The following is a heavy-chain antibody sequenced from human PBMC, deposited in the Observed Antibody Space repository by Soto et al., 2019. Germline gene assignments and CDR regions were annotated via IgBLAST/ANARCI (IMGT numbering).Heavy chain of an antibody. CDR3: AKDRGCSSATCYQAD. Sequence: GGSLRLSCVASGFAFSTYGMSWVRQAPGQGLEWVSAINAGGRSAYYADSVKGRFIISRDNSKNTLFLQMNSLRAEDTAVYYCAKDRGCSSATCYQADWGQGSLVTV. J-gene: IGHJ4*02. D-gene: IGHD2-2*01. V-gene: IGHV3-23*01. CDR2: INAGGRSA. CDR1: GFAFSTYG.